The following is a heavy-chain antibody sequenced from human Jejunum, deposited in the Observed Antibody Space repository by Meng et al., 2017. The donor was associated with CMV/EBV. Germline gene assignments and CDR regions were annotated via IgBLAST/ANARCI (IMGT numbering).Heavy chain of an antibody. D-gene: IGHD6-13*01. CDR3: AKDGSRSSSWQRFDT. J-gene: IGHJ5*02. CDR1: GFALSGDG. Sequence: SGFALSGDGMSWVRQAPGGGLEWISGFSGSGGSTFYTDSVKGRFSISSDNSMNALYLQMNSLRAEDTAVYYCAKDGSRSSSWQRFDTWGQGTLVTVSS. CDR2: FSGSGGST. V-gene: IGHV3-23*01.